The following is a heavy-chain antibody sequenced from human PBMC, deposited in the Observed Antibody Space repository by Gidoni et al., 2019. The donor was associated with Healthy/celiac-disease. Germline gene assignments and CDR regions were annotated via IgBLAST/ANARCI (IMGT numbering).Heavy chain of an antibody. V-gene: IGHV3-30*18. CDR1: GFTFSSHG. J-gene: IGHJ4*02. Sequence: QVQLVESGGGVVQPGRSLRLSCAASGFTFSSHGMHWVRQAPGKGLEWVAVISYDGSNKYYADSVKGRFTISRDNSKNTLYLQMNSLRAEDTAVYYCAKVDCSSTSCPGPFDYWGQGTLVTVSS. D-gene: IGHD2-2*01. CDR3: AKVDCSSTSCPGPFDY. CDR2: ISYDGSNK.